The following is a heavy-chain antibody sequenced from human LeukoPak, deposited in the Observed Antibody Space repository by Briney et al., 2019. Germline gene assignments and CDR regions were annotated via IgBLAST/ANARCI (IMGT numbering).Heavy chain of an antibody. J-gene: IGHJ6*03. CDR3: ARVRSGYDYYYYYMDV. V-gene: IGHV4-39*07. CDR1: GGSISSSSYY. D-gene: IGHD5-12*01. Sequence: TASETLSLTCTVSGGSISSSSYYWGWIRQPPGTGLEWIGSIYYSGSTYYNPSLKSRVTISVDTSKNQFSLKLSSVTAADTAVYYCARVRSGYDYYYYYMDVWGKGTTVTVSS. CDR2: IYYSGST.